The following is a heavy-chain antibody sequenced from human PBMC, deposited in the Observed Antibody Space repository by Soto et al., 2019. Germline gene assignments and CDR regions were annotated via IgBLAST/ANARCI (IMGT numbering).Heavy chain of an antibody. V-gene: IGHV3-23*01. CDR2: ISGSGGST. J-gene: IGHJ6*02. D-gene: IGHD3-22*01. Sequence: SLRLSCAASGFTFSSYAMSWVRQAPGKGLEWVSAISGSGGSTYYADSVKGRFTISRDNSKNTLYLQMNSLRAEDTAVYYCAKDAYDSSGYYYDYYYGMDVWGQGTTVTVSS. CDR3: AKDAYDSSGYYYDYYYGMDV. CDR1: GFTFSSYA.